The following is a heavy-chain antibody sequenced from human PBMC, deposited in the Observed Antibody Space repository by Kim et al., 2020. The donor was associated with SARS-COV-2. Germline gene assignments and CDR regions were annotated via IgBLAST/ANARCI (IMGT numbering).Heavy chain of an antibody. Sequence: GGSLRLSCAASGFTFSSYAMHWVRQAPGKGLEWVAVISYDGSNKYYADSVKGRFTISRDNSKNTLYLQMNSLRAEDTAVYYCARDHVLLWFGELLAMDY. CDR1: GFTFSSYA. CDR3: ARDHVLLWFGELLAMDY. J-gene: IGHJ4*01. V-gene: IGHV3-30*04. CDR2: ISYDGSNK. D-gene: IGHD3-10*01.